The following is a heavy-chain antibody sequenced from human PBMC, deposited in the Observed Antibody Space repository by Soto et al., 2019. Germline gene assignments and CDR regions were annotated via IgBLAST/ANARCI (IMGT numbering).Heavy chain of an antibody. CDR1: GGSIHSYY. CDR2: SHHSGST. D-gene: IGHD3-10*01. J-gene: IGHJ3*01. Sequence: QVHLQESGPRLVKSSETLSLTCTVSGGSIHSYYWTWIRQPPGKALEWIGYSHHSGSTNYNSALESRVTMSVDTSRNQFSLKLNSVTAADTAVYFCATGSRISTSDAFDVWGQGTMVTVSS. V-gene: IGHV4-59*01. CDR3: ATGSRISTSDAFDV.